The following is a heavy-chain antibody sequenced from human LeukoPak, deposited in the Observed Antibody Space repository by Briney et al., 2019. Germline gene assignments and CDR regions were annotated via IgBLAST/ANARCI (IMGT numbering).Heavy chain of an antibody. CDR3: ARGSYCSGGTCMFDY. CDR2: IYHSGST. J-gene: IGHJ4*02. V-gene: IGHV4-59*01. CDR1: GGSITTYY. Sequence: PSETLSLTCTVSGGSITTYYWNWIRQPPGKGLEWMGHIYHSGSTNYNPSLKTRIPISVDTSKNEFSLKLSSVTAADTAVYFCARGSYCSGGTCMFDYWGQGTLVTVSS. D-gene: IGHD2-15*01.